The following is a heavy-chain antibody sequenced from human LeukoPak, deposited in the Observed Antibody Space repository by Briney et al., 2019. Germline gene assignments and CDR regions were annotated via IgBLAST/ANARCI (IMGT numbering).Heavy chain of an antibody. D-gene: IGHD3-10*01. V-gene: IGHV5-51*01. CDR1: GYSFTSYW. CDR3: ARLSYGSGSYYHFDY. Sequence: GESLKISCKGSGYSFTSYWIGWVRQMPGKGLEWMGIIYPGDSDTRYSPSSQGQVTISADKSISTAYLQWSSLKASDTAMYYCARLSYGSGSYYHFDYWGQGTLVTVSS. J-gene: IGHJ4*02. CDR2: IYPGDSDT.